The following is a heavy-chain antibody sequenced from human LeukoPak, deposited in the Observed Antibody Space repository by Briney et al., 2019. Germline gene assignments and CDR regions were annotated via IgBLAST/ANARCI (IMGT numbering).Heavy chain of an antibody. D-gene: IGHD3-10*01. CDR3: ARQTYYYDSGSYSKSYYFDY. V-gene: IGHV3-11*06. CDR2: ISRSNNET. CDR1: GFTFNHFY. J-gene: IGHJ4*02. Sequence: GGSLRLSCAASGFTFNHFYVIWLPQAPRKGVEWLTDISRSNNETNYADSVKGRCTISRDHAKNSLFLQLNSQRAEDTAVYYCARQTYYYDSGSYSKSYYFDYWGGGTL.